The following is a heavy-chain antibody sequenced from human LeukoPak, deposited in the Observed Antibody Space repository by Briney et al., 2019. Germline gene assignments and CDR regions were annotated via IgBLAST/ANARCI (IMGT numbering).Heavy chain of an antibody. Sequence: PSGTLCLTCAVYGGSFSGYYWSWIRQPPGKGLEWMGEINHGGSTNYNPSLKSRATISVDTSTNHFSLKLSSVTAPDTAVYYCAREGLFRDKYSSSWHNSFDPWGQGTLVTVSS. V-gene: IGHV4-34*01. CDR2: INHGGST. D-gene: IGHD6-13*01. CDR3: AREGLFRDKYSSSWHNSFDP. CDR1: GGSFSGYY. J-gene: IGHJ5*02.